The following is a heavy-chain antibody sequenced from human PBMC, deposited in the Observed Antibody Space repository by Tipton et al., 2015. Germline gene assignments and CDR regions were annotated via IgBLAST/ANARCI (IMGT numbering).Heavy chain of an antibody. J-gene: IGHJ4*02. D-gene: IGHD3-3*01. CDR1: GFIFSDYY. CDR2: MYYGGTT. Sequence: LRLSCAASGFIFSDYYMTWIRQAPGKGLEWIGEMYYGGTTNYNPSLKSRVTMSLDKANNQFSLSLTSVTAADTAIYYCTRYLYGVIPSGVFWGQGILVTVSS. CDR3: TRYLYGVIPSGVF. V-gene: IGHV4-34*10.